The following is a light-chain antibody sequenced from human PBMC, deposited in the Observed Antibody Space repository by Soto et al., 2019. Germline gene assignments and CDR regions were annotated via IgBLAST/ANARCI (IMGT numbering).Light chain of an antibody. Sequence: EIVLTQSPATISLSPGERATLSCRASQSVSSYLAWYQQKPGQAPRLLIYDASDRATGIPARFSGSGSGTDFTLTISSLEPEDFAVYYCQQRNSWPPTFGGGTKVDIK. V-gene: IGKV3-11*01. CDR3: QQRNSWPPT. J-gene: IGKJ4*01. CDR2: DAS. CDR1: QSVSSY.